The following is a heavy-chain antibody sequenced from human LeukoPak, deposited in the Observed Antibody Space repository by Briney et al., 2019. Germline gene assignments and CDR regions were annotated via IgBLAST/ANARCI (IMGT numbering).Heavy chain of an antibody. V-gene: IGHV4-30-4*08. Sequence: SQTLSLTCTVSGGSISSGGYYWSWIRQHPGKGLEWIGFIYYSGRTYYNPSLTNRVSISVDTSKNQCSLKLTSVSAADTAVYYCASSRGHYFDYWGPGTLVTVSS. CDR2: IYYSGRT. CDR3: ASSRGHYFDY. J-gene: IGHJ4*02. D-gene: IGHD2-15*01. CDR1: GGSISSGGYY.